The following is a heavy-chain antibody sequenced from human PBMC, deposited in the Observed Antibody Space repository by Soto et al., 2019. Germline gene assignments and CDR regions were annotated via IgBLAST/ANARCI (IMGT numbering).Heavy chain of an antibody. Sequence: SLRLSCAASGFIFSSYAMHWVRQAPGKSLEWVSGISWNSGIIGYADSVKGRFTISRDNAKNSLYLQMNSLKGEDTSLYYCSKDLGGVLVVAATRFFSAFDIWGQGRMVTV. CDR3: SKDLGGVLVVAATRFFSAFDI. D-gene: IGHD2-15*01. V-gene: IGHV3-9*01. CDR2: ISWNSGII. CDR1: GFIFSSYA. J-gene: IGHJ3*02.